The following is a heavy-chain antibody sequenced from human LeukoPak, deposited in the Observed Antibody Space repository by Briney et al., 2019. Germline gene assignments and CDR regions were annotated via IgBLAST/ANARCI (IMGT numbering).Heavy chain of an antibody. CDR1: GGSVSSSGYY. Sequence: PSETLSLTCTVSGGSVSSSGYYWGWIRQSPGKGLEWIGYIYYSGSTKYNPSLKSRVSISVDTSKNQFSLKLSSVTAADTAVYYCARRLDFTGWYFDLWGRGILVTVSA. D-gene: IGHD3/OR15-3a*01. J-gene: IGHJ2*01. CDR3: ARRLDFTGWYFDL. V-gene: IGHV4-61*05. CDR2: IYYSGST.